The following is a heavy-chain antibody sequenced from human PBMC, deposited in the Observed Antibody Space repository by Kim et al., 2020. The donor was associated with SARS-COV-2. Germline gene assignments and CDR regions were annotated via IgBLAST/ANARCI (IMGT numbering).Heavy chain of an antibody. CDR3: ASSGYYYGKYYFDY. Sequence: NTSLKSRVTISVDTSKNQFSLKLSSVTAADTAVYYCASSGYYYGKYYFDYWGQGTLVTVSS. J-gene: IGHJ4*02. V-gene: IGHV4-59*01. D-gene: IGHD3-22*01.